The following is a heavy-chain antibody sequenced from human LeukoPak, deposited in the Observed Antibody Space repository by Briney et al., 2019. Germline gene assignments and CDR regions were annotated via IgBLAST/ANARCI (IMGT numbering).Heavy chain of an antibody. Sequence: PGGSLRLSCAASGFSFGSYAMGRTRQAPGQGLEWVSAISGSGSHANYAESVKGRFTISRDNSKNTLYLQMHSLIAADTAVYYCGSGPVGTTVPWGQGTLVTVSS. V-gene: IGHV3-23*01. D-gene: IGHD1-1*01. CDR3: GSGPVGTTVP. CDR1: GFSFGSYA. CDR2: ISGSGSHA. J-gene: IGHJ5*02.